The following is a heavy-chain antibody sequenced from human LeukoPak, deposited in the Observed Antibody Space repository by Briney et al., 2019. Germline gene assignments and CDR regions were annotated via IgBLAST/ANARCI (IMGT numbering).Heavy chain of an antibody. CDR2: INNSGGST. D-gene: IGHD3-10*01. Sequence: PGGSLRLSCAASGFTFSSYAMNWVRQAPGKGLAWVSGINNSGGSTYYADSVKGRFTISRDNSKNTLYLQMNSLRAEDTAVYYCAKESGGPFDYWGQGTLVTVSS. CDR3: AKESGGPFDY. V-gene: IGHV3-23*01. J-gene: IGHJ4*02. CDR1: GFTFSSYA.